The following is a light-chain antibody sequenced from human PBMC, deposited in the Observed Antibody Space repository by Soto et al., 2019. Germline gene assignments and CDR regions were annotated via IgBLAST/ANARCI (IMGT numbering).Light chain of an antibody. CDR3: QQYHNWPPQYT. CDR1: QTVACN. J-gene: IGKJ2*01. CDR2: GAS. Sequence: EIVMTQSPASLSVSPGVGATVSCRASQTVACNLAWYQQKPGQGPRLLIHGASTRAAGVPARFSGSGSGTDFTLTISSLQSEDFAVYYCQQYHNWPPQYTFGQGTKLQIK. V-gene: IGKV3-15*01.